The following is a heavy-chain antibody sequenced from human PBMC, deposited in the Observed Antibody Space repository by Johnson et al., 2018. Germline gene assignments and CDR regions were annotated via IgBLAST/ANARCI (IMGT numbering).Heavy chain of an antibody. V-gene: IGHV1-8*01. CDR1: GYVFIGYD. J-gene: IGHJ3*02. D-gene: IGHD3-22*01. CDR3: ARDSGYSDSSGFSLDAFDI. Sequence: QVQLVQSGAEVKKPGASVKVSCKASGYVFIGYDINWVRQATGQGLEWMGWMNPNSGNTGYAQKFQGRLSMTRDTSTSTVHMELSSLSSEDTAVYYCARDSGYSDSSGFSLDAFDIWGQGTMVTVSS. CDR2: MNPNSGNT.